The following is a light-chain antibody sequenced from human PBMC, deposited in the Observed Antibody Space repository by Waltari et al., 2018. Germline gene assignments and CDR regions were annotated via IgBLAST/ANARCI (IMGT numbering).Light chain of an antibody. CDR3: QQYFDLPS. CDR2: DAS. Sequence: DIQMTQSPSSLSASVGDRVTITCQASQDITNYLNLYQQRPGRAPKLLVYDASNLETGVPSRFSGSGSGTDFTLTIDSLQPDDIAAYYCQQYFDLPSFGQGTRLDMK. V-gene: IGKV1-33*01. CDR1: QDITNY. J-gene: IGKJ5*01.